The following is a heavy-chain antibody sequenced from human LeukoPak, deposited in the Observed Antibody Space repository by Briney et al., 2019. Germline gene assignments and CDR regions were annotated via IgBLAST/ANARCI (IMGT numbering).Heavy chain of an antibody. CDR3: AELGITMIGGV. CDR1: GFTFSSYE. J-gene: IGHJ6*04. Sequence: PGGSLRLSCAASGFTFSSYEMNWVPQAPGKGLECVSYISSSGSTIYYADSVKGRFTISRDNAKNSLYLQMNSLRAEDTSVYYCAELGITMIGGVWGKGTTVTISS. D-gene: IGHD3-10*02. V-gene: IGHV3-48*03. CDR2: ISSSGSTI.